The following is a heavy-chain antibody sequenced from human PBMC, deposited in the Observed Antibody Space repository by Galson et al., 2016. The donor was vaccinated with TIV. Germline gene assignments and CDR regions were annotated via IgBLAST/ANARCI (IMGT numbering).Heavy chain of an antibody. D-gene: IGHD3-22*01. CDR2: IDWDDDK. J-gene: IGHJ4*02. V-gene: IGHV2-70*11. Sequence: PALVKPTQTLTLTCTFSGFSLNTDGMCVNWIRQPPGKALEWLARIDWDDDKSYTSSLKTRLTISKDTSKNQVVLTMTNMDPVDTATYYCARISGYYDSSGHYIPRSFDHWGQGTLVTVSS. CDR1: GFSLNTDGMC. CDR3: ARISGYYDSSGHYIPRSFDH.